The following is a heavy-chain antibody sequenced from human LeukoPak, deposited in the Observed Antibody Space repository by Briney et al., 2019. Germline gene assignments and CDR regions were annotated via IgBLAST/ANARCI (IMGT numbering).Heavy chain of an antibody. CDR2: IIPIFGTA. V-gene: IGHV1-69*13. J-gene: IGHJ3*02. Sequence: ASVKVSCKASGGTFSSYAISWVRQAPGQGLEWMGGIIPIFGTANYAQKFQGRVTITADESTSTAYMELSSLRSEDTAVYYCARDRSEIGYDSSGYAFDIWGQGTMVTVSS. CDR3: ARDRSEIGYDSSGYAFDI. D-gene: IGHD3-22*01. CDR1: GGTFSSYA.